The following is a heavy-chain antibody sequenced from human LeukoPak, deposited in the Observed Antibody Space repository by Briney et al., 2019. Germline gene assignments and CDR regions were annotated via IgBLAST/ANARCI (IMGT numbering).Heavy chain of an antibody. V-gene: IGHV4-59*01. CDR3: ARTHEYYYDSSGYYFDY. J-gene: IGHJ4*02. Sequence: SETLSLTCIVSGGSISSYYWSWIRQPPGKGLEWIGYIYYSGSTNYNPSLKSRVTISVDTSKNQFSLKLSSVTAADTAAYYCARTHEYYYDSSGYYFDYWGQGTLVTVSS. CDR2: IYYSGST. D-gene: IGHD3-22*01. CDR1: GGSISSYY.